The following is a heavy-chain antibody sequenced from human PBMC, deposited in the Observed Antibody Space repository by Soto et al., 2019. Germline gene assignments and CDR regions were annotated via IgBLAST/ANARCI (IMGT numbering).Heavy chain of an antibody. Sequence: EVQLVETGGGVVQPGGSLRLSCAASGFTFSDHSMDWVRQAPGKGLEWVGRTRNKAKSYTTEYAASVRGRFTISRDESKSTLYLQMNSLKTEDTAVYYCARVLNSFDLWGQGTLVTVSS. CDR3: ARVLNSFDL. V-gene: IGHV3-72*01. D-gene: IGHD2-8*02. CDR1: GFTFSDHS. J-gene: IGHJ4*02. CDR2: TRNKAKSYTT.